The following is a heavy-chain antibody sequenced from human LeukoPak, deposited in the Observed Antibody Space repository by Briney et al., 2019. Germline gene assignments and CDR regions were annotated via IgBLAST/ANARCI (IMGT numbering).Heavy chain of an antibody. CDR3: ARDGGISPSWFDP. CDR1: GYTFTSYD. CDR2: MNPNSGST. J-gene: IGHJ5*02. Sequence: ASVKVSCKTSGYTFTSYDINWVRQATGQGLEWMGWMNPNSGSTGYAQKFQGRVTMTRNTSISTAYMELSSLTSEDTAVYYCARDGGISPSWFDPWGQGTLVTVSS. V-gene: IGHV1-8*01. D-gene: IGHD2-15*01.